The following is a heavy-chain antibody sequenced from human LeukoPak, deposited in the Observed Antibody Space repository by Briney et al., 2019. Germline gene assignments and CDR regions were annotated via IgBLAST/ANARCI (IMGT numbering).Heavy chain of an antibody. CDR2: INHNGRT. D-gene: IGHD3-3*01. CDR3: ARHEWLYYDY. V-gene: IGHV4-34*01. J-gene: IGHJ4*02. CDR1: GGPFSGYY. Sequence: PSETLSLTCAVYGGPFSGYYWSWIRQPPGKGLQRIGEINHNGRTNYNPSLKSRVTISVDTSKNQFSLKLSSVTAADTAVYYCARHEWLYYDYWGQGTLVTVSS.